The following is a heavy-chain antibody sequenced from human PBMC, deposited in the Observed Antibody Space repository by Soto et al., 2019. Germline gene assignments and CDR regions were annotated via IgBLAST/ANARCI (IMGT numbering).Heavy chain of an antibody. V-gene: IGHV3-30*18. CDR2: ISYDGSNK. Sequence: QVQLVESGGGVVQPGRSLRLSCAASGFTFSSYGMHWVRQAPGKGLEWVAVISYDGSNKYYADSVKGRFTISRDNSNNTLYLQMNSLRAEDTAVYYCAKGEAGGYSYSYWGQGTLVTVSS. CDR1: GFTFSSYG. CDR3: AKGEAGGYSYSY. J-gene: IGHJ4*02. D-gene: IGHD5-18*01.